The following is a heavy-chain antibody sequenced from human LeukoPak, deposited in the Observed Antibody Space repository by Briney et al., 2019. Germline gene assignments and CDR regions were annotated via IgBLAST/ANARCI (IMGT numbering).Heavy chain of an antibody. V-gene: IGHV3-30*18. Sequence: GGSLRLSCAASGITFRSYGMHWVRQAPGKGLEWVAVISYDGSHKYYADSVKGRFSISRDNSKNTLYLQMNSLRADDTAVYYCAKGARGDTVTSIVGLNWFDPWGQGTLVTVSS. CDR3: AKGARGDTVTSIVGLNWFDP. D-gene: IGHD4-17*01. CDR1: GITFRSYG. J-gene: IGHJ5*02. CDR2: ISYDGSHK.